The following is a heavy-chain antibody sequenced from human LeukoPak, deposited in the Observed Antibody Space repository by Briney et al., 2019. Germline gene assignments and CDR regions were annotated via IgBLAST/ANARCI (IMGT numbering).Heavy chain of an antibody. V-gene: IGHV4-59*08. Sequence: KPSETLSLTCTVSGGSISSYYWSWIRQPPGKGLEWIGYISYSGSTNYNPSLKSRVTISVDTSKNQFSLKLTSVTAADTAVFYCARTSGSYHLGLDYWGQGTLVTVSS. D-gene: IGHD1-26*01. CDR3: ARTSGSYHLGLDY. CDR2: ISYSGST. CDR1: GGSISSYY. J-gene: IGHJ4*02.